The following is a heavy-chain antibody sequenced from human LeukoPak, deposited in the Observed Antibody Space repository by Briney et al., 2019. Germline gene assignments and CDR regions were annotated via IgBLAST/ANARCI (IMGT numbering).Heavy chain of an antibody. CDR3: ASLSGGIAARPQLDY. CDR2: IYYSGST. CDR1: GGSISSYY. Sequence: SETLSLTCTVSGGSISSYYWSWIRQPPGKGLEWIGYIYYSGSTNYNPSLKSRVTISVDTSKNQFSLKLSSVTAADTAVYYCASLSGGIAARPQLDYWGQGTLVTVSS. J-gene: IGHJ4*02. V-gene: IGHV4-59*01. D-gene: IGHD6-6*01.